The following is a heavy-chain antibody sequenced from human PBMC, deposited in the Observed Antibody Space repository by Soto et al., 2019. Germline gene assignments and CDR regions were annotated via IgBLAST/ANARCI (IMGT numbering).Heavy chain of an antibody. Sequence: GGSLRLSCEASGFSYSSYALSWVRQAPGKGLEWVSSITTNGDRANYADSVRGRFTISRDNSKNTLYLQMNSLRAEDMAVYFCAQDYYMPASCNAPSVSV. CDR1: GFSYSSYA. CDR3: AQDYYMPA. V-gene: IGHV3-23*01. J-gene: IGHJ6*03. CDR2: ITTNGDRA.